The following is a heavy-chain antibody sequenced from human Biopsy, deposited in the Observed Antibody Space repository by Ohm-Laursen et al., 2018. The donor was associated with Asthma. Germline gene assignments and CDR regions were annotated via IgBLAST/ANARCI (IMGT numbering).Heavy chain of an antibody. CDR2: INPNSGGT. D-gene: IGHD6-13*01. Sequence: ASVKVSCKASGYTFIGCHIHWMRQAPGQGLEWMGRINPNSGGTNYAQKFQGRVTMTRDTSISTSYMEVSRLRSDDTAVYYCARGQKSAGDRWFDPWGQGTLVTVSS. V-gene: IGHV1-2*06. CDR1: GYTFIGCH. CDR3: ARGQKSAGDRWFDP. J-gene: IGHJ5*02.